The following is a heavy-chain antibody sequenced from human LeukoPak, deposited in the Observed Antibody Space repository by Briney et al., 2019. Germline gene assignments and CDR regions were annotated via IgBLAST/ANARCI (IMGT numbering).Heavy chain of an antibody. CDR3: ARHFFGFYYDRSDDYFDY. Sequence: GESLKISCKGSGYSFTSYWIGWVRQMPGKGLEWMGIIYPGDSDTRYSPSFQGQVTISADKSISTAYLQWSSLKASDTAMYYCARHFFGFYYDRSDDYFDYWGQGTLVTVSS. CDR1: GYSFTSYW. D-gene: IGHD3-22*01. CDR2: IYPGDSDT. V-gene: IGHV5-51*01. J-gene: IGHJ4*02.